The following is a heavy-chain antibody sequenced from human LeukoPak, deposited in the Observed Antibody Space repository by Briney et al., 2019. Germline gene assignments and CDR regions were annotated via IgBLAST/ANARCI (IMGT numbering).Heavy chain of an antibody. V-gene: IGHV3-21*01. CDR1: GFTFSSYS. CDR3: ARVRNGAPNYYYYMDV. Sequence: GWSLRLSCAASGFTFSSYSMNWIRQAPGKGLEWVSSISSSSSYIYYADSVKGRFTISRDNAKNSLYLQMNSLRAEDTAVYYCARVRNGAPNYYYYMDVWGKGTTVTVSS. J-gene: IGHJ6*03. D-gene: IGHD3-10*01. CDR2: ISSSSSYI.